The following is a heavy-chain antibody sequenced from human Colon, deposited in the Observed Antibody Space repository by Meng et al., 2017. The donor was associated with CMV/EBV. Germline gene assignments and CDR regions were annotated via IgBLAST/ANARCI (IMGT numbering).Heavy chain of an antibody. D-gene: IGHD2-8*01. Sequence: GESLKISCAASGFTFSNYWMHWVRQAPGEGLVWVSRMNNDGTITDYADSVKGRFTISRDNAKNTLYLQMNSLRAEDTAVYYCARAPYCSNGVCFPGPYGLDVWSQGTTVTVSS. CDR1: GFTFSNYW. CDR2: MNNDGTIT. V-gene: IGHV3-74*01. CDR3: ARAPYCSNGVCFPGPYGLDV. J-gene: IGHJ6*02.